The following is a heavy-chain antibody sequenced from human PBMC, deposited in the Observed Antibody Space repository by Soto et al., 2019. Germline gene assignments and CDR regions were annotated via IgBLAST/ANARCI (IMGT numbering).Heavy chain of an antibody. CDR1: GGSISSYY. J-gene: IGHJ4*02. CDR3: ARGPTSDKVDY. CDR2: MYNSGTT. V-gene: IGHV4-30-4*01. Sequence: PSETLSLTCTVSGGSISSYYWSWIRQPPGKGLEWIGHMYNSGTTYSNPSLKGRVTISGDTSKNQFSLNLSSVTAADTAVYYCARGPTSDKVDYWGQGTLVTVSS.